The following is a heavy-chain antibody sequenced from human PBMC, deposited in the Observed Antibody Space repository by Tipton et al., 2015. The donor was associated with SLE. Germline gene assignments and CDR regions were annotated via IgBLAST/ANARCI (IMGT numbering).Heavy chain of an antibody. CDR1: GGSISSSSYY. CDR2: VYNSGST. V-gene: IGHV4-39*07. CDR3: ARDPRGYSNSED. Sequence: TLSLTCTASGGSISSSSYYWVWIRQPPGKGLEWIGSVYNSGSTYYNPSLKSRVTISVDTSKNQFSLKLSSVTAADTAVYYCARDPRGYSNSEDWGRGTLVTVSS. J-gene: IGHJ4*02. D-gene: IGHD6-6*01.